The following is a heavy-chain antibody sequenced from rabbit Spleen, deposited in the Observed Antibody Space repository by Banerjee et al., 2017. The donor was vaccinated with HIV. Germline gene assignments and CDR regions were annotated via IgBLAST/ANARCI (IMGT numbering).Heavy chain of an antibody. V-gene: IGHV1S40*01. D-gene: IGHD2-1*01. J-gene: IGHJ4*01. Sequence: QSLEESGGDLVKPGASLTLTCTDSGFSFSSDYYICWVRQAPGKGLECIACIYAGSSGSTWYASWAKGRFTISKTSSTTVTLQMTSLTAADTATYFCARGSATMTMVITGFYLNLWGPGTPSPS. CDR3: ARGSATMTMVITGFYLNL. CDR1: GFSFSSDYY. CDR2: IYAGSSGST.